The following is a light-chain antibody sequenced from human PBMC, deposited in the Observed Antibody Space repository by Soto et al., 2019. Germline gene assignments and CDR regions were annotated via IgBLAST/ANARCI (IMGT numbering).Light chain of an antibody. CDR1: SSDIGTYKY. Sequence: QSALTQPRSVSGSPGQSVTISCTGTSSDIGTYKYVSWYQQYPGKAPKLMIYEVNKRPSGVPDRFSGSKSGNTASLTISGLQAEDEADYYCCSYAGLFGGGTQLTVL. CDR2: EVN. J-gene: IGLJ2*01. V-gene: IGLV2-11*01. CDR3: CSYAGL.